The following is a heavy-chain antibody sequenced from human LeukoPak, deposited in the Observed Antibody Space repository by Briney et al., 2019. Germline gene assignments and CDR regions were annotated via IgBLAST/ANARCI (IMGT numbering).Heavy chain of an antibody. CDR3: ARAVSIAARRGGGY. D-gene: IGHD6-6*01. Sequence: ASVKVSCKASEYTFTSYDINWVRQATGQGLEWMGWMNPNSGNTGYAQKFQGRVTMTRDTSISTAYMELSSLRSEDTAVYYCARAVSIAARRGGGYWGQGTLVTVSS. CDR1: EYTFTSYD. CDR2: MNPNSGNT. V-gene: IGHV1-8*01. J-gene: IGHJ4*02.